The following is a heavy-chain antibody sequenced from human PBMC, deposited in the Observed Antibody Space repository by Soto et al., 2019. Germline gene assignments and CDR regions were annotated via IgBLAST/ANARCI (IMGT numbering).Heavy chain of an antibody. CDR1: GYTFTSYG. D-gene: IGHD6-19*01. CDR3: ARYPGIAVAGTGYNWFDP. V-gene: IGHV1-18*01. Sequence: QVPVVQSGAEVKKPGTSVKVSCKASGYTFTSYGISWVRQAPGQGLEWMGWISAYNGNTNYAQKLQGRVTMTTDTSTSTAYMELRSLRSDDTAVYYCARYPGIAVAGTGYNWFDPWGQGTLVTVSS. CDR2: ISAYNGNT. J-gene: IGHJ5*02.